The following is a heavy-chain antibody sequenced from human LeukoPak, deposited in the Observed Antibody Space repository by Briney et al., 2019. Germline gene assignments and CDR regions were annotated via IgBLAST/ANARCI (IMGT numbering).Heavy chain of an antibody. V-gene: IGHV5-51*01. CDR1: GYSFTSNW. CDR2: IYPGDSNT. D-gene: IGHD3-16*01. CDR3: ARRNEDYELDY. Sequence: GESLQISCKGSGYSFTSNWIVWVRQMPGKGLEYMGIIYPGDSNTRYSPSFQGQVTISADKSISTAFLQWSSLKASDTAMYYCARRNEDYELDYWGQGTLVTVSS. J-gene: IGHJ4*02.